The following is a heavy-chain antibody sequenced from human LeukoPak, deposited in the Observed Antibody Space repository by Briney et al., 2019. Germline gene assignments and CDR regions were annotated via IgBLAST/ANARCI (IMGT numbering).Heavy chain of an antibody. CDR1: RFTFSSYS. CDR2: ISSSSSYI. J-gene: IGHJ4*02. Sequence: GGSLRLSCAASRFTFSSYSLNSVPQALGKGLEWVSPISSSSSYIYYADSVKGRFTISRDNAKNSLYLQMNSLRAEDTAVYYCARQWLVTGGNDYWGQGTLVTVSS. D-gene: IGHD6-19*01. V-gene: IGHV3-21*01. CDR3: ARQWLVTGGNDY.